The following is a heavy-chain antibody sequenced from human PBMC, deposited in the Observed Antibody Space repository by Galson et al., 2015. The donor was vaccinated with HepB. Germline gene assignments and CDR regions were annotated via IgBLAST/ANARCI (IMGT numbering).Heavy chain of an antibody. Sequence: AISGDSVSRASAAWNWIRQSPSRGLEWLGRTYYRSKWYTVYADSVKSRITINPETPKNQVSLKLSSVTPEDTAVYYCTRGIATSWAPNWFDPWGQGTLVTVSS. CDR2: TYYRSKWYT. CDR3: TRGIATSWAPNWFDP. D-gene: IGHD6-13*01. V-gene: IGHV6-1*01. J-gene: IGHJ5*02. CDR1: GDSVSRASAA.